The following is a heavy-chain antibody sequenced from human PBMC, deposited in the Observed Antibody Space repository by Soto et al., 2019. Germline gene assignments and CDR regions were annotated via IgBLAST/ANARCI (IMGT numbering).Heavy chain of an antibody. V-gene: IGHV4-59*08. D-gene: IGHD3-3*01. J-gene: IGHJ4*02. CDR3: ARVRRSSRGYYTYYFDY. CDR1: GGSISSYY. Sequence: SETLSLTCTVSGGSISSYYWSWIRQPPGKGLEWIGYIYYSGSTNYNPSLKSRVTISVDTSKNQFSLKLSSVTAADTAVYYCARVRRSSRGYYTYYFDYWGQGTLVTGS. CDR2: IYYSGST.